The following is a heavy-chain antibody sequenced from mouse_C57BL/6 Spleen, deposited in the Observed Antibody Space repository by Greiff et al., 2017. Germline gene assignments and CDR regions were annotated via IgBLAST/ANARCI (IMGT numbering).Heavy chain of an antibody. CDR3: ARCCYDYDVGAFYAMDY. J-gene: IGHJ4*01. V-gene: IGHV1-9*01. Sequence: VQLQQSGAELMKPGASVKLSCKATGYTFTDYWIEWVKQRPGHGLEWIGEILPGSGSTNYNEKFKGKATFTADTSSNTAYMQLSSLTTEDSAIYYCARCCYDYDVGAFYAMDYWGQGTSVTVSS. CDR2: ILPGSGST. D-gene: IGHD2-4*01. CDR1: GYTFTDYW.